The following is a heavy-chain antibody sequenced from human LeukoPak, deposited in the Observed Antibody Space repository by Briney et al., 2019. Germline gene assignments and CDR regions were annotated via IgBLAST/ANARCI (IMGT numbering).Heavy chain of an antibody. V-gene: IGHV3-48*02. Sequence: GGCLRLSCATSGFSFTDYPMNWVRQAPGKGLEWISNIRTTAEGAKYAYYADSVKGRVTISRDDGKNTLYLHMNSLRDDDTAVYYCATDQRYAFDYWGQGILVT. CDR2: IRTTAEGAKYA. J-gene: IGHJ4*02. CDR3: ATDQRYAFDY. D-gene: IGHD3-9*01. CDR1: GFSFTDYP.